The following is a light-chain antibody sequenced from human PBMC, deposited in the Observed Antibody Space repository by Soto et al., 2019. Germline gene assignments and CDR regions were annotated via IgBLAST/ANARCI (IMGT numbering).Light chain of an antibody. V-gene: IGKV1-39*01. CDR1: QSISSY. CDR3: QQSYSTHWT. CDR2: AAS. Sequence: DIQMTQSPSSLSASVGDRVTITCRASQSISSYLNWYQQKPGKAPKLLIYAASSLQSGVPSRVSGSGSGTDFALTISRLQPEDFAPYYCQQSYSTHWTFGQGTKVEIK. J-gene: IGKJ1*01.